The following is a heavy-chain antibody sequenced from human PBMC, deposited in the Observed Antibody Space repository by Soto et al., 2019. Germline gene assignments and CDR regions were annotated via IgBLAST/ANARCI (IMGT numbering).Heavy chain of an antibody. CDR1: GGSISSGGYY. CDR3: ARDSYYYDSSGYSWFDP. J-gene: IGHJ5*02. Sequence: SETLSLTCTVSGGSISSGGYYWSWIRQHPGKGLEWIGYIYYSGSTYYNPSLKSRVTISVDTSKNQFSLKLSSVTAADTAVYYCARDSYYYDSSGYSWFDPWGQGTLVTAPQ. CDR2: IYYSGST. V-gene: IGHV4-31*03. D-gene: IGHD3-22*01.